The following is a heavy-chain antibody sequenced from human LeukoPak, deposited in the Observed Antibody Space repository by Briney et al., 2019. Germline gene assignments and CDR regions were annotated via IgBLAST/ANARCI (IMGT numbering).Heavy chain of an antibody. Sequence: GGSLRLSCAASGFTFSSYAMSWVRQAPGKGLEWVSAISGSGGSTYYADSVKGRFTISRDNSKNTLYLQMNSLRAEDTAVYYCAKGVTSRIAAAGTNMVYYWGQGTLVTVSS. J-gene: IGHJ4*02. CDR3: AKGVTSRIAAAGTNMVYY. V-gene: IGHV3-23*01. CDR1: GFTFSSYA. CDR2: ISGSGGST. D-gene: IGHD6-13*01.